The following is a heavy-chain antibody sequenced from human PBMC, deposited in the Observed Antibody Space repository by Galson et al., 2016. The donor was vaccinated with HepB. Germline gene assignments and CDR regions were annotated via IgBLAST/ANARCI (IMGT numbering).Heavy chain of an antibody. Sequence: SETLSLTCTVSGDSIGSNSYYWGWIRQPPGKGLEWIGSIYSSGSTYYNPSLKSRVTISVDTSKNKFSLKLSSVTAADTAVYYCWGDRCGGNSDFRSSIDYWGQGTLVTVSS. D-gene: IGHD2-21*02. CDR2: IYSSGST. CDR3: WGDRCGGNSDFRSSIDY. V-gene: IGHV4-39*02. CDR1: GDSIGSNSYY. J-gene: IGHJ4*02.